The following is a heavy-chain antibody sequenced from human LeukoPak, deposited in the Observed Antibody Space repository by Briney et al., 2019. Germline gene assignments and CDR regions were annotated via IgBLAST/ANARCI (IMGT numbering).Heavy chain of an antibody. CDR2: ISSSSSYI. V-gene: IGHV3-21*01. J-gene: IGHJ4*02. Sequence: GGSLRLSCAASGFTFSSYSMNWVRQAPGKGLEWVSSISSSSSYIYYADSVKGRFTISRDNAKNSLYLQMNSLRAEDTAVYYCARDLKLFRHLVSYFDYWGQGTLVTVSS. CDR3: ARDLKLFRHLVSYFDY. D-gene: IGHD6-6*01. CDR1: GFTFSSYS.